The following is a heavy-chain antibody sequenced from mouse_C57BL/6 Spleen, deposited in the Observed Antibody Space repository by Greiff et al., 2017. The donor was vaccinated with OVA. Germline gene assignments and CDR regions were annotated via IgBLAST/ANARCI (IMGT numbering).Heavy chain of an antibody. J-gene: IGHJ1*03. CDR2: ISYSGST. D-gene: IGHD1-1*01. CDR1: GYSITSGYD. CDR3: ARGRITTVVEGFDV. Sequence: ESGPGMVKPSQSLSLTCTVTGYSITSGYDWHWIRHFPGNKLEWMGYISYSGSTNYNPSLKSRISITHDTSKNHFFLKLNSVTTEDTATYYCARGRITTVVEGFDVWGTGTTVTVSS. V-gene: IGHV3-1*01.